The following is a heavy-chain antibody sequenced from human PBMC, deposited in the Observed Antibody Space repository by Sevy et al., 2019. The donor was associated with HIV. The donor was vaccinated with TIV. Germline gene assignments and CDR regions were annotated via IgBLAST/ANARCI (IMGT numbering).Heavy chain of an antibody. J-gene: IGHJ4*02. CDR1: GLSFSSYW. D-gene: IGHD3-22*01. CDR3: ARGNSGSFDY. V-gene: IGHV3-7*04. Sequence: GGSLRLSYAASGLSFSSYWMHWVRQAPGKGLEWVANIKQDESEKYYVASVKGRFTISRDNAKNSVYLQMNSLRPEDTAIYYCARGNSGSFDYWGQGTLVTVSS. CDR2: IKQDESEK.